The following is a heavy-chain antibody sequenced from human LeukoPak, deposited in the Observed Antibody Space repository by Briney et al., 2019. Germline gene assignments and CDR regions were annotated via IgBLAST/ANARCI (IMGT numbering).Heavy chain of an antibody. CDR1: GGSISSGGYY. CDR2: IYYSGST. J-gene: IGHJ3*02. Sequence: PSETLSLTCTVSGGSISSGGYYWSWLRQHPGKGLEWIGYIYYSGSTYYNPSLKSRVTISVDTSKNQFSLKLSSVTAADTAVYYCARGTRPSDAFDIWGQGTMVTVSS. CDR3: ARGTRPSDAFDI. V-gene: IGHV4-31*03. D-gene: IGHD2-2*01.